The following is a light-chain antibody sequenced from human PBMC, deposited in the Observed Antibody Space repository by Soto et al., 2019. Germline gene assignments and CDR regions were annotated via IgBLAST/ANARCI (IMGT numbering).Light chain of an antibody. J-gene: IGLJ3*02. CDR1: SSDVGDYNY. Sequence: QSALTQPASVSGSPGQSITISCTGTSSDVGDYNYVSWYLQHPGKAPKLMLYEVSNRPSGVSNRFSGSKSGNTASLTISGLQAEDEADYYCSSYTSSNTWVFGGGTKLTVL. CDR2: EVS. CDR3: SSYTSSNTWV. V-gene: IGLV2-14*01.